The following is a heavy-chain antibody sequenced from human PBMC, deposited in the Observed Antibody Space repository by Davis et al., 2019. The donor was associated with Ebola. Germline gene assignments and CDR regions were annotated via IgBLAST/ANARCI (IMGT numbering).Heavy chain of an antibody. CDR1: GFTFSSYS. CDR2: ISSSSSYI. J-gene: IGHJ5*02. Sequence: GESLKISCAASGFTFSSYSMNWVRQAPGKGLEWVSSISSSSSYIYYADSVKGRFTISRDNAKNSLYLQMNSLRAEDTAVYYCAKGSLPAAISWFDPWGQGTLVTVSS. CDR3: AKGSLPAAISWFDP. V-gene: IGHV3-21*01. D-gene: IGHD2-2*01.